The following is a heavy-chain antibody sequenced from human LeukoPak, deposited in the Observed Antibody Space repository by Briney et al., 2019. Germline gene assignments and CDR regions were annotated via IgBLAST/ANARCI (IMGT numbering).Heavy chain of an antibody. D-gene: IGHD1-1*01. Sequence: SETLSLTCTVSGGSISSYYWGWIRQSPGKGLEWIGSMYHSGSTYYNPSLKSRLTISVETSKNQLFLRLNSVTAADTAVYYCARERRTLYFDYWGQGTLVIVSS. J-gene: IGHJ4*02. CDR3: ARERRTLYFDY. CDR2: MYHSGST. V-gene: IGHV4-38-2*02. CDR1: GGSISSYY.